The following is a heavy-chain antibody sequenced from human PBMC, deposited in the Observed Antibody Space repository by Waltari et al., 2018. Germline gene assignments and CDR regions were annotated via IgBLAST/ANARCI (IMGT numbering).Heavy chain of an antibody. CDR2: IYDNGIT. CDR3: ARHERQPLVDH. V-gene: IGHV4-39*07. CDR1: GGSISRSSYY. Sequence: QLQLQESGPGLVKPSETLSLTCSVSGGSISRSSYYWAWIRQSPGKGLEWIGSIYDNGITYYNPCLQSRVTISLDTSRNQFSLNLVSVTAADAAVYYCARHERQPLVDHWGQGTLVTVSS. J-gene: IGHJ1*01. D-gene: IGHD6-13*01.